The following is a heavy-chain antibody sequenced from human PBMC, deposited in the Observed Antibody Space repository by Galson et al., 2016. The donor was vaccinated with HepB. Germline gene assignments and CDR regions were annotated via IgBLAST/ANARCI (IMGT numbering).Heavy chain of an antibody. CDR1: GFSFSDYS. V-gene: IGHV3-48*02. Sequence: SLRLSCAASGFSFSDYSLNWVRQAPGKGLEWVAYISRDSNTIHYADSVKGRFTISRDNAKNSLYLQMNSLRDEDTAVYYCASALGIRAYYGMDVWGQGTTVTVSS. CDR2: ISRDSNTI. J-gene: IGHJ6*02. D-gene: IGHD7-27*01. CDR3: ASALGIRAYYGMDV.